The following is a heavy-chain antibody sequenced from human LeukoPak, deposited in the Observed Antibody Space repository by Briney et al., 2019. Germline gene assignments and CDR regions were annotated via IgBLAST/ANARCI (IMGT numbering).Heavy chain of an antibody. CDR3: ARDNTMYYDYVWGSYPDY. D-gene: IGHD3-16*02. V-gene: IGHV3-21*01. CDR2: ISSSSSYI. Sequence: GGSLRLSCAASGFTFSTYSMNWVRQAPGKGLEWVSSISSSSSYIYYADSVKGRFTISRDNAKNSLYLQMNSMRAEDTAVYYCARDNTMYYDYVWGSYPDYWGQGTLVTVSS. J-gene: IGHJ4*02. CDR1: GFTFSTYS.